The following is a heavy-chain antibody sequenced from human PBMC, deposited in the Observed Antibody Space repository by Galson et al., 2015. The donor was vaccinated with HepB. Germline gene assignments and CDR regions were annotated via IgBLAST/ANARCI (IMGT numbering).Heavy chain of an antibody. CDR3: ARVADSHYGDHTHFDS. Sequence: SLRLSCAASGFTFSDYYMSWIRQAPGKGLEWLAYVSSNTIYTTYADAVKGRFTVSRDNVKNSISLQMNRLSVEDTAMYYCARVADSHYGDHTHFDSWGQGAMVTASS. J-gene: IGHJ4*02. V-gene: IGHV3-11*06. CDR1: GFTFSDYY. CDR2: VSSNTIYT. D-gene: IGHD4-17*01.